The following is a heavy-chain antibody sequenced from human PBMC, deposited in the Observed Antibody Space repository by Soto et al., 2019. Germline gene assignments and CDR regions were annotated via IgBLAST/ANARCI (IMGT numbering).Heavy chain of an antibody. CDR1: GYTFTGYY. D-gene: IGHD3-3*01. Sequence: QVQLVQSGAEVKKPGASVKVSCKASGYTFTGYYMHWVRQAPGQGLEWMGWINPNSGGTNYAQKCQGRVTMTRDTSIRTAYMELSRLRSDDTAVYYCARGARGGYDFWSGSSPLDYWGQGPLVTVSS. CDR3: ARGARGGYDFWSGSSPLDY. J-gene: IGHJ4*02. CDR2: INPNSGGT. V-gene: IGHV1-2*02.